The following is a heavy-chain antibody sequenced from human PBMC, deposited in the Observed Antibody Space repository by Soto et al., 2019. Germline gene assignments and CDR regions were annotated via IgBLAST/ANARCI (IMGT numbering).Heavy chain of an antibody. CDR1: GFTFSSYG. D-gene: IGHD6-13*01. CDR3: AKRGRYSSSWYQQKHYYYYGMDV. V-gene: IGHV3-30*18. J-gene: IGHJ6*02. Sequence: QVQLVESGGGVVQPGRSLRLSCAASGFTFSSYGMHWVRQAPGKGLEWVAVISYDGSNKYYADSVNGRFTIFRDNSKNTLYLKMNSPRAEDTAVYYCAKRGRYSSSWYQQKHYYYYGMDVWGQGTTVTVSS. CDR2: ISYDGSNK.